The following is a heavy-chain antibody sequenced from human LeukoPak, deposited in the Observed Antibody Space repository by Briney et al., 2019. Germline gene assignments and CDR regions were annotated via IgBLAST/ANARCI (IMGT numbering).Heavy chain of an antibody. Sequence: GGSLRLSCVASGFTFSSYWMSWVRQAPGKGLEWVANIKEDGTQSIYMDSVKGRFTISRDNAKNSLYLQMNSLRAEETAVYYCARLRPYSSTWYAYYGMDVWGQGTTATVSS. CDR2: IKEDGTQS. J-gene: IGHJ6*02. V-gene: IGHV3-7*04. CDR3: ARLRPYSSTWYAYYGMDV. D-gene: IGHD6-13*01. CDR1: GFTFSSYW.